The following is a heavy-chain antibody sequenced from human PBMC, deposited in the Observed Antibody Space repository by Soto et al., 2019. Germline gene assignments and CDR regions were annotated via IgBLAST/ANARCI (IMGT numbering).Heavy chain of an antibody. CDR1: GYAFTTYG. V-gene: IGHV1-18*01. D-gene: IGHD6-6*01. CDR2: ISAHNGKT. J-gene: IGHJ4*02. CDR3: ARGRDGDY. Sequence: QVHLVQSGAEVKKPGASVKVSCKGSGYAFTTYGITWVRQAPGKGLEWMGWISAHNGKTNYAQKLQGRVTVTRDTSTSTAYMELRSLRSDDTAVYYWARGRDGDYWGQGALVTVSS.